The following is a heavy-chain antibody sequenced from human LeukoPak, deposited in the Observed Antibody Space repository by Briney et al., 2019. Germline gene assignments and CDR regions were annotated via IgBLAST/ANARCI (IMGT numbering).Heavy chain of an antibody. J-gene: IGHJ4*02. V-gene: IGHV3-64D*09. D-gene: IGHD5-18*01. CDR2: ISSNGGST. CDR3: VTRGYPGGAYYFDY. Sequence: GGSLRLSCSASGFTFSSYAMYWVRQAPGKGLEYVSGISSNGGSTYYADSVKGRFTIFRDNSKNTLFLQMSSLSAEDTAVYYCVTRGYPGGAYYFDYWGQGTLVTVSS. CDR1: GFTFSSYA.